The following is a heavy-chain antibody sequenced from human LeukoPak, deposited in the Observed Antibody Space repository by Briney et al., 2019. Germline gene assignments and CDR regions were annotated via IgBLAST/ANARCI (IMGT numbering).Heavy chain of an antibody. CDR1: GGSFSGYY. CDR3: ARGLAGSSTLAAFDI. D-gene: IGHD2-2*01. CDR2: INHSGST. Sequence: SETLSLTCAVYGGSFSGYYWSWIRQPPGKGLEWIGEINHSGSTNYNPSLKSRVTISVDTSKNQFSLKLSSVTAADTAVYYCARGLAGSSTLAAFDIWGQGTMSPSLQ. J-gene: IGHJ3*02. V-gene: IGHV4-34*01.